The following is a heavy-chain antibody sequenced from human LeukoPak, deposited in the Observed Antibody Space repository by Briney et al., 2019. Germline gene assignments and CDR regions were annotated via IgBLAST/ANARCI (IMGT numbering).Heavy chain of an antibody. V-gene: IGHV4-39*07. J-gene: IGHJ5*02. Sequence: SETLSLTCTVSGGSISSSSYYWGWIRQPPGKGLEWIGSIYYSGSTYYNPSLKSRVTISVDTSKNQFSLKLSSVTAADTAVYYCATLARSGSYYWRWFDPWGQGTLVTVSS. CDR2: IYYSGST. D-gene: IGHD1-26*01. CDR1: GGSISSSSYY. CDR3: ATLARSGSYYWRWFDP.